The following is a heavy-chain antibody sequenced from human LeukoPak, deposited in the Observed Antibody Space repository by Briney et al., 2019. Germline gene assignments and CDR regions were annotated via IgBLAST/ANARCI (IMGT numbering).Heavy chain of an antibody. Sequence: PSETLSLTCTVSGYSISSGYYWGWIRQPPGKGLEWIGSIYHSGRTYYNPSPKSRVTISVDTSKNQFSLKLSSVTAADTAVYYCARLLYYDILTGYYVAFDYWGQGTLVTVSS. CDR1: GYSISSGYY. D-gene: IGHD3-9*01. V-gene: IGHV4-38-2*02. CDR3: ARLLYYDILTGYYVAFDY. CDR2: IYHSGRT. J-gene: IGHJ4*02.